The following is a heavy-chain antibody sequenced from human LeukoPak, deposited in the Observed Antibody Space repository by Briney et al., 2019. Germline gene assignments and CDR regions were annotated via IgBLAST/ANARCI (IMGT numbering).Heavy chain of an antibody. Sequence: GGSLRLSCAASGFTLSSYAMSWVRQTPGKGLEWVSGISDSGGSTVYADSIKGRFIISRDNSKNMLYLQMNSLRVDDTAVYYCARDHQPHYWGQGTLVTVSS. CDR3: ARDHQPHY. V-gene: IGHV3-23*01. J-gene: IGHJ4*02. CDR1: GFTLSSYA. CDR2: ISDSGGST.